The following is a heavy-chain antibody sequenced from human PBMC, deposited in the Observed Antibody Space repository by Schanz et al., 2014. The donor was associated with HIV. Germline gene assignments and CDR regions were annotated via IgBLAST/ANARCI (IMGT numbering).Heavy chain of an antibody. CDR1: GGSFSAYY. CDR2: INHSGNT. CDR3: ARSYYYDGSPLPLDS. D-gene: IGHD3-22*01. Sequence: QVQLQQWGAGLLKPSETLSLTCVVYGGSFSAYYWSWIRQPPGKGLEWIGKINHSGNTNYNPSLKSRVTISVDPSKNQFSLKMTPVTAADTAVYYCARSYYYDGSPLPLDSWGQGTLVTVSS. J-gene: IGHJ4*02. V-gene: IGHV4-34*01.